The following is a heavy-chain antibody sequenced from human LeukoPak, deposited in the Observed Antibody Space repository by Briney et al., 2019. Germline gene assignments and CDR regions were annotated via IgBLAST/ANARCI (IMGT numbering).Heavy chain of an antibody. J-gene: IGHJ6*02. V-gene: IGHV4-39*02. Sequence: SETLSLTYTVSGGSISSSSYYWGWIRQPPGKGLEWIGSIYYSGSTYYNPSLKSRVTISVDTSKNQFSLKLSSVTAADTAVYYCARDPQFSGYYGMDVWGQGTTVTVSS. CDR1: GGSISSSSYY. CDR2: IYYSGST. CDR3: ARDPQFSGYYGMDV.